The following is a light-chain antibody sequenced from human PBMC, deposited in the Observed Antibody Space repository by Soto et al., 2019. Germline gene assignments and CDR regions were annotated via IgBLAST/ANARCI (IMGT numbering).Light chain of an antibody. CDR3: QQYNNWPLT. J-gene: IGKJ4*01. Sequence: DIVMTQSPATLSVSPGERATLSCRASQSVRSNLAWYQQKPGQAPRLLIYGASTRATGIPASFSGSGSGTEFTLIISSLQSEDFALYFCQQYNNWPLTFGGGTKVEI. CDR1: QSVRSN. CDR2: GAS. V-gene: IGKV3-15*01.